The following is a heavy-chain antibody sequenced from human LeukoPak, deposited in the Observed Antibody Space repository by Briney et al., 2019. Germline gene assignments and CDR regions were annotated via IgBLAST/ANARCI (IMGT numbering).Heavy chain of an antibody. CDR1: GFTFSSYG. CDR3: ARGFNDFWSGSQLEY. Sequence: GGSLRLSCAASGFTFSSYGMHWVRQAPGKGLEWVAVISYDGSNKYYADSVKGRFTISRDNSKSTLYLQMNSLRSEDTAVYYCARGFNDFWSGSQLEYWGQGTLVTVSS. V-gene: IGHV3-30*03. J-gene: IGHJ4*02. CDR2: ISYDGSNK. D-gene: IGHD3-3*01.